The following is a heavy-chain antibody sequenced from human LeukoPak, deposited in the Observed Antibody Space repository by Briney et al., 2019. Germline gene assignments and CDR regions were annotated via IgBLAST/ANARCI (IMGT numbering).Heavy chain of an antibody. Sequence: SETLSLTCAAYGGSFSGYYWSWIRQPPGKGLEWIGEINHSGSTNYNPSLKSRVTISVDTSKNQFSLKLSSVTAADTAVYYCARDSYYYDSSGYYRFDYWGQGTLVTVSS. CDR2: INHSGST. CDR3: ARDSYYYDSSGYYRFDY. D-gene: IGHD3-22*01. CDR1: GGSFSGYY. J-gene: IGHJ4*02. V-gene: IGHV4-34*01.